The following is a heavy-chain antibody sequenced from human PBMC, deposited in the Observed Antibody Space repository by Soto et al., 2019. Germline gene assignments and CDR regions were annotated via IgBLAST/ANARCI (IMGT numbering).Heavy chain of an antibody. D-gene: IGHD2-2*01. CDR3: AAGPAAAVRSFTHQNGMDV. Sequence: GGVLRPLWAALGFNFRSYSMRWVRQAPGKGPGCVAAISGGGGSTYYAGSVKGGLTSSSNNSKNTQYLQMNGLRAEDTAVYDCAAGPAAAVRSFTHQNGMDVWGQGTTVTVSS. CDR1: GFNFRSYS. V-gene: IGHV3-23*01. CDR2: ISGGGGST. J-gene: IGHJ6*02.